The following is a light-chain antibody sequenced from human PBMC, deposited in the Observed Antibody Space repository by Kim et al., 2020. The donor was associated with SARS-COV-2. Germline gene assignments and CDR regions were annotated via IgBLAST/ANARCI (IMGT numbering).Light chain of an antibody. V-gene: IGKV3-20*01. CDR3: QQYGSSPLT. Sequence: EIVLTQSPGTLSVSPGEGVTLSCRASQSVSSSYLAWYQQKAGQAPRLLIYGASSRATGIPDKFSGSGSGTDFTLTISRLEPEDFAVYYCQQYGSSPLTFGGGTKVEIK. CDR1: QSVSSSY. CDR2: GAS. J-gene: IGKJ4*01.